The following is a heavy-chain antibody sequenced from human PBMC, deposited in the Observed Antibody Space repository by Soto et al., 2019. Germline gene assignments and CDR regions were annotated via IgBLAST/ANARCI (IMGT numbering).Heavy chain of an antibody. CDR3: ARDYCSGGNCLDY. Sequence: ASVKVSCKASGYTFTGYYLHWVRQAPGQGLEWMGWINPNSGNTSYAQKFQDWVTMTRDTSISTAYMEMSRLKSDDTAMYYCARDYCSGGNCLDYWGQGTLVTVSS. D-gene: IGHD2-15*01. V-gene: IGHV1-2*04. CDR1: GYTFTGYY. CDR2: INPNSGNT. J-gene: IGHJ4*02.